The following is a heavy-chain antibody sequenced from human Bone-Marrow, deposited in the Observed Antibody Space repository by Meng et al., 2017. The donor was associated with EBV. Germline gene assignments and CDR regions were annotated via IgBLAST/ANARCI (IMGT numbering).Heavy chain of an antibody. CDR3: ALWFREHFDY. Sequence: VQLVESGGGLVQPGGSLRTSCAACGFTFSDSAMSWVRQAPGKGLEWVSTISAGIGNTHYADSVKGRFTISRDNSKNTLYLQMNNLRADDTAVYYCALWFREHFDYWGQGTLVTVSS. J-gene: IGHJ4*02. CDR1: GFTFSDSA. V-gene: IGHV3-23*04. D-gene: IGHD3-10*01. CDR2: ISAGIGNT.